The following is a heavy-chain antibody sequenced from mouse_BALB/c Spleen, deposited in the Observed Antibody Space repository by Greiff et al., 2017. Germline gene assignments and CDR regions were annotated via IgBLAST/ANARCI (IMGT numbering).Heavy chain of an antibody. CDR1: GYSITSDYA. J-gene: IGHJ2*01. CDR3: ASGGTTATDY. CDR2: ISYSGST. Sequence: EVKVVDSGPGLVKPSQSLSLTCTVTGYSITSDYAWNWIRQFPGNKLEWMGYISYSGSTSYNPSLKSRISITRETSKNQFILQLNSVTTEATATYYCASGGTTATDYWGQGTTLTVSS. D-gene: IGHD1-2*01. V-gene: IGHV3-2*02.